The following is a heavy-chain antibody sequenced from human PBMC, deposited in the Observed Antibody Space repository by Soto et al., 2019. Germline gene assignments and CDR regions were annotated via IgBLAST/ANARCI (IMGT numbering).Heavy chain of an antibody. CDR1: GGTFSSYA. D-gene: IGHD2-2*01. J-gene: IGHJ4*02. Sequence: SVKVSCKASGGTFSSYAISWVRQAPGQGLEWMGGIIPIFGTANYAQKFQGRVTITADESTSTAYMELSSLRSEDTAVYYCARVVVVPAAKLYYFDYWGQGTLVTVAS. CDR2: IIPIFGTA. CDR3: ARVVVVPAAKLYYFDY. V-gene: IGHV1-69*13.